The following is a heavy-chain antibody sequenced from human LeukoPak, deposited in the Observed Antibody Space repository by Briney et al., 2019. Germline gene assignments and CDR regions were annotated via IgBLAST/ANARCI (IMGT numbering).Heavy chain of an antibody. J-gene: IGHJ3*02. V-gene: IGHV4-59*01. D-gene: IGHD3-16*01. CDR2: SNYSGST. Sequence: PSETLSLTCTVSGGSISSYYWSWIRQPPGKGLEWIGYSNYSGSTNYNPSLKSRVTISVDTSKNQFSLKLSSVTAADTAVYYCARDQLYDYVWGIYPDAFDIWGQGTMVTVSS. CDR3: ARDQLYDYVWGIYPDAFDI. CDR1: GGSISSYY.